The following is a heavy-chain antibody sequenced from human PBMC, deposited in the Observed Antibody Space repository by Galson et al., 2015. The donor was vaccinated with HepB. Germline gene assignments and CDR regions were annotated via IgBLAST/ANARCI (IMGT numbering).Heavy chain of an antibody. CDR2: TYYSGST. CDR3: ARDASGGYVDY. J-gene: IGHJ4*02. D-gene: IGHD2-15*01. V-gene: IGHV4-59*01. Sequence: ETLSLTCTVSGGSISSYYWSWIRQPPGKGLEGIGYTYYSGSTNYNPSLKSRVTISVDTSKNQFSLKLSSVTAADTAVYYCARDASGGYVDYWGQGTLVTVSS. CDR1: GGSISSYY.